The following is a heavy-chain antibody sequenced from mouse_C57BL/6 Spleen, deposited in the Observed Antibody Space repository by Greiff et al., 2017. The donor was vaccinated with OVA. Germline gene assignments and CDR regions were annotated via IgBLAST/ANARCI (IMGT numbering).Heavy chain of an antibody. D-gene: IGHD4-1*01. J-gene: IGHJ2*01. CDR1: GYSITSGYY. CDR2: ISYDGSN. CDR3: ARELTGTVFDY. V-gene: IGHV3-6*01. Sequence: VQLKESGPGLVKPSQSLSLTCSVTGYSITSGYYWNWIRQFPGNKLEWMGYISYDGSNNYNPSLKNRISITRDTSKNQFFLKLNSVTTEDTATYYCARELTGTVFDYWGQGTTLTVSS.